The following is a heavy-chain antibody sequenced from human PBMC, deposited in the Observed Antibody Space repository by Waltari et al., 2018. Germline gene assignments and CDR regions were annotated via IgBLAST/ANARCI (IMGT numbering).Heavy chain of an antibody. CDR3: ARRSGYYDL. Sequence: QLQLQESGPGLLKPSETLSLTCTGSGGSISSSSYSWGWIRQPPGKGLEWIADLYYTGTPYYNPSLKSRVTISVDTSRNQFSLKLSSVTAADTAVYFCARRSGYYDLWGQGTMVTVSS. D-gene: IGHD3-3*01. CDR1: GGSISSSSYS. V-gene: IGHV4-39*07. J-gene: IGHJ3*01. CDR2: LYYTGTP.